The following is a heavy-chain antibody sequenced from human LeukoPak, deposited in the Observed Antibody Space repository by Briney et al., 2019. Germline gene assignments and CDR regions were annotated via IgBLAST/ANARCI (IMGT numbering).Heavy chain of an antibody. D-gene: IGHD2-21*02. CDR2: INQGGSVK. Sequence: GGSLRLSCAASGFTFRSYWMSLVRQAPGKGLEWVANINQGGSVKYYVDSVKGRFTISRDDAKNSLYVQMNSLRDEDTAVYYCARDYCGGDCYPFDYWGQGTLVTVSS. V-gene: IGHV3-7*01. CDR1: GFTFRSYW. CDR3: ARDYCGGDCYPFDY. J-gene: IGHJ4*02.